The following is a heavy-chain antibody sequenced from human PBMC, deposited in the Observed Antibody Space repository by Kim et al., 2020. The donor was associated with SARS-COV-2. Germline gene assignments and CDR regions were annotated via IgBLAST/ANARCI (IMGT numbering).Heavy chain of an antibody. CDR3: IRDFGSYYDFWSGYYATSDDYYGMDV. CDR2: IRSKAYGGTT. Sequence: GGSLRLSCTASGFTFGDYAMSWFRQAPGKGLEWVGFIRSKAYGGTTEYAASVKGRFTISRDDSKSIAYLQMNSLKTEDTAVYYCIRDFGSYYDFWSGYYATSDDYYGMDVWGQGTTVTVSS. CDR1: GFTFGDYA. J-gene: IGHJ6*02. V-gene: IGHV3-49*03. D-gene: IGHD3-3*01.